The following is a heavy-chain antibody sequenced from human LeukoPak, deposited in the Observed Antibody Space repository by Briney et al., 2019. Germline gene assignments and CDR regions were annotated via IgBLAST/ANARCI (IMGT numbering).Heavy chain of an antibody. D-gene: IGHD6-19*01. Sequence: ASVKVPCKASGYTFTGYYMHWVRQAPGQGLEWMGWINPNSGGTNYAQKFQGRVTMTRDTSISTAYMELSRLRSDDTAVYYCASPIAVAGTDAFDIWGQGTMVTVSS. V-gene: IGHV1-2*02. CDR3: ASPIAVAGTDAFDI. J-gene: IGHJ3*02. CDR2: INPNSGGT. CDR1: GYTFTGYY.